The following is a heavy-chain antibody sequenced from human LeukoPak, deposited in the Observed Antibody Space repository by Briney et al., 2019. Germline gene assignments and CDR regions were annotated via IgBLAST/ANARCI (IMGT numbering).Heavy chain of an antibody. D-gene: IGHD3-10*01. CDR3: AKPYYYGSGSYYPTSVY. CDR1: GFTFSSYA. Sequence: GGSLRLSCAASGFTFSSYAMSWVCQAPGKGLEWVSAISGSGGSTYYADSVKGRFTISRDNSKNTLYLQMNSLRAEDTAVYYCAKPYYYGSGSYYPTSVYWGQGTLVTVSS. J-gene: IGHJ4*02. V-gene: IGHV3-23*01. CDR2: ISGSGGST.